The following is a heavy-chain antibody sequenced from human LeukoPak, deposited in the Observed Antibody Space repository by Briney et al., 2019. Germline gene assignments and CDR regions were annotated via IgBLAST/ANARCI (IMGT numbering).Heavy chain of an antibody. CDR1: GGSIGSHN. CDR3: ARRGGDYYGSGSYIYWFDP. V-gene: IGHV4-59*11. CDR2: IDDSENS. Sequence: PSETLSLTCTVSGGSIGSHNWTWIRQPPGKGLEWIGYIDDSENSKYNPSLKSRVTISIDTSKNQFSLKLNSVTAADTAVYYCARRGGDYYGSGSYIYWFDPWGQGTLVTVSS. J-gene: IGHJ5*02. D-gene: IGHD3-10*01.